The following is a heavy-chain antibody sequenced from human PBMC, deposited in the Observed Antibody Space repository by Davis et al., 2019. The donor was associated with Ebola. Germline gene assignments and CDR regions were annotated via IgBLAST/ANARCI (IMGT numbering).Heavy chain of an antibody. V-gene: IGHV3-74*01. CDR2: LNSDGSTT. D-gene: IGHD1-26*01. CDR3: ARVEVGGYDY. J-gene: IGHJ4*02. CDR1: GFPFSNYL. Sequence: GESPKLSCAVSGFPFSNYLMHWVRQAPGKGLVWVSRLNSDGSTTRYADSVQGRFTISRDNAKNTLYLQMNDLRAEDTALYYCARVEVGGYDYWGQGTLVTVSS.